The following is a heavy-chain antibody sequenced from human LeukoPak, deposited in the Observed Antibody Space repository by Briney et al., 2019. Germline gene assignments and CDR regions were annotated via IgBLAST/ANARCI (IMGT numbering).Heavy chain of an antibody. V-gene: IGHV4-34*01. CDR3: ATFFWSNYNAFDY. J-gene: IGHJ4*02. CDR1: GGSFSGYY. CDR2: INHSGST. D-gene: IGHD3-10*01. Sequence: PSGTLSLTCAVYGGSFSGYYWSWIRQPPGKGLEWIGEINHSGSTNYNPSLKSRVTISVDTSKNQFSLKLSSVTAADTAVYYCATFFWSNYNAFDYWGQGTPVTVSS.